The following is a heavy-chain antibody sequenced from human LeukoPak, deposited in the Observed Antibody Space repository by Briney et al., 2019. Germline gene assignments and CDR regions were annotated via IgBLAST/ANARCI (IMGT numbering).Heavy chain of an antibody. Sequence: ASVKVSCKASGYTFTNYDITWVRQASGQGLEWMGWMSPNSGKTGYAPKFKGRLTITTNTPTNTAYMEVSSLRSEDTAVYYCARTYDPYSHYDYWGQGTLVTVSS. CDR1: GYTFTNYD. D-gene: IGHD4-11*01. CDR2: MSPNSGKT. CDR3: ARTYDPYSHYDY. J-gene: IGHJ4*02. V-gene: IGHV1-8*03.